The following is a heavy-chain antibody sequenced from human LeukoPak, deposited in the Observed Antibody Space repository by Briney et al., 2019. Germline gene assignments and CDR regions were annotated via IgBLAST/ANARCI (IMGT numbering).Heavy chain of an antibody. CDR3: AKDLSKRYFDWLFWGFGY. J-gene: IGHJ4*02. CDR1: GFTFSSYE. CDR2: ISSSGST. V-gene: IGHV3-23*01. D-gene: IGHD3-9*01. Sequence: GGSLRFSCAASGFTFSSYEMNWVRQAPGKGLEWVSYISSSGSTYYADSVKDRFTISRDNSKNTLYLQMNSLRAEDTAVYYCAKDLSKRYFDWLFWGFGYWGQGTLVTVSS.